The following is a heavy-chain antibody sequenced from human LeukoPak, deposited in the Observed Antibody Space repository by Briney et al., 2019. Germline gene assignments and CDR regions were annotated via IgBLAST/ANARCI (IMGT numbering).Heavy chain of an antibody. CDR3: ARDWNAGGYYFDY. D-gene: IGHD1-1*01. CDR2: ISYDGSYK. Sequence: YPGGSLRLSCAASGFTFSSYAMHWVRQAPGKGLEWVAIISYDGSYKYYEDSVEGRFTISRDNSKNTLYLQMNSLRAEDTAVYYCARDWNAGGYYFDYWGQGTLVTVSS. J-gene: IGHJ4*02. CDR1: GFTFSSYA. V-gene: IGHV3-30*04.